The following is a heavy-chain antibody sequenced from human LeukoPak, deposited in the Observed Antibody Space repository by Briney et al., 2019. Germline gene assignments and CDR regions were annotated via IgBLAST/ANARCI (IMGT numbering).Heavy chain of an antibody. V-gene: IGHV4-59*08. CDR2: IYYSGST. CDR3: ARSVTSVPNYYYAMDV. J-gene: IGHJ6*02. D-gene: IGHD4-11*01. Sequence: SETLSLTCTVSGGSISSYYWSWIRQPPGKGLEWIGYIYYSGSTNYNPSLKSRVTMSVDTSKNQFFLKLSSVTAADTALYYCARSVTSVPNYYYAMDVWGQGTTVTVSS. CDR1: GGSISSYY.